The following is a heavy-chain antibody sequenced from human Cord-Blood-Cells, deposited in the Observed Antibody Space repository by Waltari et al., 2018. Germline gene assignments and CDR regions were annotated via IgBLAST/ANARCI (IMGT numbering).Heavy chain of an antibody. J-gene: IGHJ4*02. V-gene: IGHV4-31*03. CDR2: IYYSGST. D-gene: IGHD3-9*01. CDR3: ARVRNYDILTGYMYYFDY. CDR1: GGSISSGGYY. Sequence: QVQLQESGPGRVKPSQTLSLTCPVSGGSISSGGYYWSWIRPHPGKGLEWIGYIYYSGSTYYNPSLKSRVTISVDTSKNQFSLKLSSVTAADTAVYYCARVRNYDILTGYMYYFDYWGQGTLVTVSS.